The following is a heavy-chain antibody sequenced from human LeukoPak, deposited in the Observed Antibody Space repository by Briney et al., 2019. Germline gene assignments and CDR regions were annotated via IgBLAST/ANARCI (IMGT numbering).Heavy chain of an antibody. D-gene: IGHD4/OR15-4a*01. CDR3: ARGLRYGDKYDY. J-gene: IGHJ4*02. V-gene: IGHV4-34*01. CDR2: INHSGST. Sequence: PSETLSLTCAVYGGSFSGYYWSWIRQPPGKWLEWIGEINHSGSTNYNPSLKRRVTISVDTSKNQFSLKLSSVTAADTAVYYCARGLRYGDKYDYWGQGTLVTVSS. CDR1: GGSFSGYY.